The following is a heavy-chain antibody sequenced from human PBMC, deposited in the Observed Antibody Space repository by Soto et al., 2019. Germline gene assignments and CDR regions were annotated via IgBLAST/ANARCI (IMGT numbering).Heavy chain of an antibody. CDR1: GYTFTSYA. D-gene: IGHD3-9*01. J-gene: IGHJ4*02. CDR3: ARADGYYDILTGYYGQSVFDY. Sequence: ASVKVSCKASGYTFTSYAMHWVRQAPGQRLEWMGWINAGNGNTKYSQKFQGRVTITRDTSASTAYMELSSLRSEDTAVYYCARADGYYDILTGYYGQSVFDYWGQGTLVTVSS. CDR2: INAGNGNT. V-gene: IGHV1-3*01.